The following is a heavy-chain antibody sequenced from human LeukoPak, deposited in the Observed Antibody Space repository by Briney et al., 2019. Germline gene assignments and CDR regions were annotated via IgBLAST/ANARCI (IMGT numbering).Heavy chain of an antibody. CDR1: GFTFSNYS. V-gene: IGHV3-74*01. CDR3: GRDLGEGGGA. CDR2: TNTDGSIT. J-gene: IGHJ5*02. Sequence: GGSLRLSCAASGFTFSNYSMNWVRQVPGTGLVWVSRTNTDGSITDYADSVKGRFTISRDNAKDTLYLQMNSLRPEDTAVYYCGRDLGEGGGAWGQGTLVTVSS. D-gene: IGHD3-16*01.